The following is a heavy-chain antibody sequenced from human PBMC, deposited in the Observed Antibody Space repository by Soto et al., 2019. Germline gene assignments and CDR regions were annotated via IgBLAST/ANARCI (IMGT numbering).Heavy chain of an antibody. Sequence: QVQLVQSGAEVKKPGASVKVSCKASGYTFTTYGISWVRQAPGQGLEWMGWISAYNGKTNYAQKFQGRVTRTTDTPPSTAYMELRSLRSDATAVYYCSRDREAARPGWFDPWGQGTLVTVSS. J-gene: IGHJ5*02. CDR1: GYTFTTYG. D-gene: IGHD6-6*01. V-gene: IGHV1-18*04. CDR3: SRDREAARPGWFDP. CDR2: ISAYNGKT.